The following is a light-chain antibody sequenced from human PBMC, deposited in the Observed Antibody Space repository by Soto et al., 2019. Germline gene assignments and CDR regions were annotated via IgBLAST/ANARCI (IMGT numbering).Light chain of an antibody. J-gene: IGKJ4*01. V-gene: IGKV1-5*03. CDR3: QQYNSYPLT. CDR1: QSISSR. CDR2: EAS. Sequence: DIQMTQSPSTLSASIGDRVTITCRASQSISSRLAWYQQRPGKAPKLLIHEASSLESGVPSRFSGSGSETDFTLTNSSLQTDDLATYYCQQYNSYPLTLGGGNKVEIK.